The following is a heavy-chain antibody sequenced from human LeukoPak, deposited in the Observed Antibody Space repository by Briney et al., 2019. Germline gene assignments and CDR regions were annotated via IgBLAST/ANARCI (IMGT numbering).Heavy chain of an antibody. V-gene: IGHV4-59*12. CDR1: GGSTSGYY. Sequence: PSETLSLTCTVSGGSTSGYYWSWIRQPPGKGLDWIGNIYYSGTTNYNPSLKSRVTISVDTSKNQFSLNLSSVTAADTAVFYCARGEQLGVFDSWGQGTLVTVSS. CDR2: IYYSGTT. J-gene: IGHJ4*02. D-gene: IGHD6-6*01. CDR3: ARGEQLGVFDS.